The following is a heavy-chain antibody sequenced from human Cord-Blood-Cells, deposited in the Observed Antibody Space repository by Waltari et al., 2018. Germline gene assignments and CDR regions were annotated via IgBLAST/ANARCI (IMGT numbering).Heavy chain of an antibody. D-gene: IGHD6-13*01. J-gene: IGHJ4*02. CDR1: GLPFSSYS. CDR2: ISSSSSYI. CDR3: ARGGAAADDFDY. Sequence: EVQLVESGGGLVKPGGSLRLSCAAPGLPFSSYSMNWVRQAPGKGLEWVSSISSSSSYIYYADSVKGRFTISRDNAKNSLYLQMNSLRAEDTAVYYCARGGAAADDFDYWGQGTLVTVSS. V-gene: IGHV3-21*01.